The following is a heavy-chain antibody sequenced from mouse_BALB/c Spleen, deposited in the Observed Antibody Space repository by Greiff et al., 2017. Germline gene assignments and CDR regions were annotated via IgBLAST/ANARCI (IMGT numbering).Heavy chain of an antibody. Sequence: EVQLVESGGGLVKPGGSLKLSCAASGFAFSSYDMSWVRQTPEKRLEWVAYISSGGGSTYYPDTVKGRFTISRDNAKNTLYLQMSSLKSEDTAMYYCARHGDYRYDVGYGGQGTTLTVSA. J-gene: IGHJ2*01. D-gene: IGHD2-14*01. CDR3: ARHGDYRYDVGY. CDR2: ISSGGGST. V-gene: IGHV5-12-1*01. CDR1: GFAFSSYD.